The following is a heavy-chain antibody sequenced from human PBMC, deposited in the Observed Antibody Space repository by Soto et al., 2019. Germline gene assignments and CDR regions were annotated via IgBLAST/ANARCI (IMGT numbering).Heavy chain of an antibody. D-gene: IGHD3-3*01. CDR1: GFTFTSSA. J-gene: IGHJ4*02. V-gene: IGHV1-58*01. CDR3: AAGLRFLEWLFPNFDY. Sequence: ASVKVSCKASGFTFTSSAVQWVRQARGQRLEWIGWIVVGSGNTNYAQKFQERVTITRDMSTSTAYMELSSLRSEDTAVYYCAAGLRFLEWLFPNFDYWGQGTLVTSPQ. CDR2: IVVGSGNT.